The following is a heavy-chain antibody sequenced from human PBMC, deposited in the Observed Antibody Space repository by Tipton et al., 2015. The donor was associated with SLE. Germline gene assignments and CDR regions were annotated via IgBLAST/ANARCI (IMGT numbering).Heavy chain of an antibody. CDR1: GYIFSTYW. J-gene: IGHJ6*02. V-gene: IGHV5-51*03. CDR2: IYPVDSDA. CDR3: ARLLPPGYYGLDV. Sequence: VQLVQSGAEVKKAGESLKISCKGSGYIFSTYWIGWVRQVPGKGLEWMGLIYPVDSDATYSPSFQGQVTMSVDKSINTAYLQWRSLKASDTAVYYCARLLPPGYYGLDVWGQGP.